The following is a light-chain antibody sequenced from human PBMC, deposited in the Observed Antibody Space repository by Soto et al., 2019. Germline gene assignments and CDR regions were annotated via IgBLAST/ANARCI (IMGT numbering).Light chain of an antibody. Sequence: QAVVTQPASVSGSPGQSITISCTGTSTDVGGYDYVSWYLQHPGKVPKLVLYEVTNRPSGVSNRFSGSKSGNTASLTISGLQAEDEADYYCSSYTSSSILIFGSGTKLTVL. V-gene: IGLV2-14*01. CDR3: SSYTSSSILI. J-gene: IGLJ1*01. CDR1: STDVGGYDY. CDR2: EVT.